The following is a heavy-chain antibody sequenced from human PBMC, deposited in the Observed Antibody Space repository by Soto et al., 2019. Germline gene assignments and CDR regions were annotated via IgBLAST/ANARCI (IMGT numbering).Heavy chain of an antibody. CDR3: AGVADSYYYYGMDV. Sequence: SVKVSCKASGGTFSIYAISWVLQAPGQGLEWMGGIIPIFGTANYAQKFQGRVTITADESTSTAYMELSSLRSEDTAVYYCAGVADSYYYYGMDVWGQGTTVTVSS. D-gene: IGHD6-13*01. J-gene: IGHJ6*02. CDR1: GGTFSIYA. V-gene: IGHV1-69*13. CDR2: IIPIFGTA.